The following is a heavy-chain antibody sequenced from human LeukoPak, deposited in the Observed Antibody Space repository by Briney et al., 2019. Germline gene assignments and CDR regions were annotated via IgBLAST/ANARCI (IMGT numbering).Heavy chain of an antibody. Sequence: SETLSLTCAVYGGSFSGYYWSWIRQPPGKGLEWIGEINHSGSINYNPSLKSRVTISVDTSKNQFSLKLSSVTAADTAVYYCARPPLGYCSSTSCLGVDYWGQGTLVTVSS. V-gene: IGHV4-34*01. CDR1: GGSFSGYY. D-gene: IGHD2-2*01. CDR3: ARPPLGYCSSTSCLGVDY. J-gene: IGHJ4*02. CDR2: INHSGSI.